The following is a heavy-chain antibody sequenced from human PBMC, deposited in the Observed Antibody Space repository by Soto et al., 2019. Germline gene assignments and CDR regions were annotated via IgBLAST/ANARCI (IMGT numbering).Heavy chain of an antibody. Sequence: QLQLQESGPGLVKPSETLSLTCTVSGGSISSRSYYWGWIRQPPGKRLEWIGNIYYSGSTYYNSSLKSRVTTSVDTSKNQFSLKLSSVTAADTAVYYCASFMGNLNWYFDLWGRGTLVTVSS. J-gene: IGHJ2*01. D-gene: IGHD7-27*01. CDR1: GGSISSRSYY. V-gene: IGHV4-39*01. CDR2: IYYSGST. CDR3: ASFMGNLNWYFDL.